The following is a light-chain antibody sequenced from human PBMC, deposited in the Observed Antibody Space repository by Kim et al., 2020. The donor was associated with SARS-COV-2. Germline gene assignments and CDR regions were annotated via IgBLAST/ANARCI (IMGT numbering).Light chain of an antibody. CDR3: QQSYSTPLT. V-gene: IGKV1-39*01. CDR2: GAS. J-gene: IGKJ4*01. CDR1: QDINTF. Sequence: DIQMTQSPSTLSASVGDTVTISCRASQDINTFLNWYQQKPGEAPKVLISGASTLHRAVPSRFSGSGSGTYFTLTIVSLQPDDFATYHCQQSYSTPLTFGGGTKVDIK.